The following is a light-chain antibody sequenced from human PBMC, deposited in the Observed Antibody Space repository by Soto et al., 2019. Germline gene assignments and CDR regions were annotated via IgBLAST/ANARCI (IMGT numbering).Light chain of an antibody. CDR3: QQYHRWPLT. V-gene: IGKV3-15*01. J-gene: IGKJ4*01. CDR1: QSVISS. CDR2: GAT. Sequence: VMTQSPATLSVSPGERATLSCRASQSVISSLAWYQQKPGQAPRLLIYGATARATDIPVTFSGGGSETEFTLTISSLQSEDSAVYYCQQYHRWPLTFGGGTKVEI.